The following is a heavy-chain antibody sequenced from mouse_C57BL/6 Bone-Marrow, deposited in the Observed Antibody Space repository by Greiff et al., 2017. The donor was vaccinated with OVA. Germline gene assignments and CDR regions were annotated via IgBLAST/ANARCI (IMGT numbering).Heavy chain of an antibody. D-gene: IGHD2-3*01. J-gene: IGHJ1*03. CDR3: ARMGWLLPYWYFDV. CDR2: IWWDDDK. Sequence: QVQLKESGPGILQPSQTLSLTCSFSGFSLSTFGMGVGWIRQPSGKGLEWLAHIWWDDDKYYNPALKSRLTISKDTSKNQVFLKIANVDTADTATYYCARMGWLLPYWYFDVWGTGTTVTVSS. V-gene: IGHV8-8*01. CDR1: GFSLSTFGMG.